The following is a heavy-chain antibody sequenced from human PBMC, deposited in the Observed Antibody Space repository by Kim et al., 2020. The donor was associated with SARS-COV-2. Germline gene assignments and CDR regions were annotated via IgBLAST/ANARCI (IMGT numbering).Heavy chain of an antibody. CDR2: IKGRGGSVT. V-gene: IGHV3-48*02. Sequence: GGSLRLSCLGSGSTFSNYDMNWVRQAPGKGPEWVAYIKGRGGSVTHYADSVGGRFTISRDNAKNSLYLPMNILRDDDTALYSCAGYPTPDFAIDFWAQGT. CDR3: AGYPTPDFAIDF. D-gene: IGHD6-13*01. J-gene: IGHJ4*02. CDR1: GSTFSNYD.